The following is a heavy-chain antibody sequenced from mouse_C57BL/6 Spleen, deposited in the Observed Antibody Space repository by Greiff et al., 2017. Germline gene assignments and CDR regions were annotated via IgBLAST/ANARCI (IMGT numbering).Heavy chain of an antibody. J-gene: IGHJ2*02. CDR1: GYTFTDYE. Sequence: QVQLQQSGAELVRPGASVTLSCKASGYTFTDYEMHWVKQTPVHGLEWIGAIDPETGGTAYNEKFKGKAILTADKSSSTAYMELRRLTSEDAAFYDCTSSDYGSSYGYWGQGTSLTVSS. CDR2: IDPETGGT. CDR3: TSSDYGSSYGY. V-gene: IGHV1-15*01. D-gene: IGHD1-1*01.